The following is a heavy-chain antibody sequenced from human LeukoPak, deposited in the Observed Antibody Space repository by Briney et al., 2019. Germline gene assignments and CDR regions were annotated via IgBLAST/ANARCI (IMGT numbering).Heavy chain of an antibody. D-gene: IGHD2-8*01. CDR3: ARAPYCTNGVCRNFWFDP. J-gene: IGHJ5*02. CDR2: MNPNSGNT. Sequence: ASVKVSCKASGYTFTSYDINWVRQATGQGLEWMGWMNPNSGNTGYAQKFQGRVTMTRNASISTAYMELSGLRSEDTAVYYCARAPYCTNGVCRNFWFDPWGQGTLVTVSS. V-gene: IGHV1-8*01. CDR1: GYTFTSYD.